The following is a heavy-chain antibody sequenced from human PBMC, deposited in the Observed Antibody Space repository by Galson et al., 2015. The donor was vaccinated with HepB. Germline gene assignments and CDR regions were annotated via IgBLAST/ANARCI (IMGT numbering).Heavy chain of an antibody. Sequence: QSGAEVKKPGESLKISCKGSGYSFTSYWIGWVRQMPGKGLEWMGIIYPGDSDTRYSPSFQGQVTISADKSISTAYLQWSSLKASDTAMYYCARRLGYCSSTSCYAGENWFDPWGQGTLVTVSS. CDR2: IYPGDSDT. V-gene: IGHV5-51*03. J-gene: IGHJ5*02. D-gene: IGHD2-2*01. CDR1: GYSFTSYW. CDR3: ARRLGYCSSTSCYAGENWFDP.